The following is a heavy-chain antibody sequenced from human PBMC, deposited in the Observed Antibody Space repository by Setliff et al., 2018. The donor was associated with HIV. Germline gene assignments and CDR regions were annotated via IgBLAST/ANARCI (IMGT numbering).Heavy chain of an antibody. CDR1: GFTFSGYE. V-gene: IGHV3-48*03. CDR2: FSSSGGVI. Sequence: HPGGSLRLSCAASGFTFSGYEMNWVRQAPGKGLEWVSYFSSSGGVIYYGDSVKGRFTVSRDNAKNSLYLQMNGLRAEDTAVYYCAREWITAYYYYGLDVWGQGTTVTVSS. J-gene: IGHJ6*02. CDR3: AREWITAYYYYGLDV. D-gene: IGHD3-10*01.